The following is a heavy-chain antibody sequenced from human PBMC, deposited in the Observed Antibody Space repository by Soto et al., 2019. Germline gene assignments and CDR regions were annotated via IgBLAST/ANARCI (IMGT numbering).Heavy chain of an antibody. CDR1: GFTFSDYY. CDR3: ARGGVKGTTSRGQVYN. D-gene: IGHD1-7*01. Sequence: QVQVVESGGGLVKPGGSLRLSCAASGFTFSDYYMSWIRQAPGKGLEWVSFISSSGDSTKYADSVKGRFTISRDNAKNSLYLQLNSLRAXXTXXXXXARGGVKGTTSRGQVYNWGQGTLVTVSS. CDR2: ISSSGDST. J-gene: IGHJ4*02. V-gene: IGHV3-11*05.